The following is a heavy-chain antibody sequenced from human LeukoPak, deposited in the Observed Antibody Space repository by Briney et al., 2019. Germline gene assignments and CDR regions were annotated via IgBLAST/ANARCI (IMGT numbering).Heavy chain of an antibody. J-gene: IGHJ4*02. CDR2: IYYSGST. CDR1: GGSISSSSYY. Sequence: SETLSLTCTVSGGSISSSSYYWVWIRQPPGKGLEWIASIYYSGSTYYNPSLRSRVTISVDTSKNQFSLKLSSVTAADTAVYYSARDKSGSFDYWGQGTLVTVSS. D-gene: IGHD3-3*01. V-gene: IGHV4-39*07. CDR3: ARDKSGSFDY.